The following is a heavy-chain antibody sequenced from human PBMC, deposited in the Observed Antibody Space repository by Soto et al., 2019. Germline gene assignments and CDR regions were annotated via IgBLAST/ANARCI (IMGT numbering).Heavy chain of an antibody. Sequence: VSLRVSCKASGYLVSSHCIYWVRQAPGQGLQWMGIINPGGGRTAYAQKFQGRVTLTRDMSTSTVYMELTSLTYDDTAVYYCARDVSGPGATYVMDVWGQGTTVTV. CDR2: INPGGGRT. V-gene: IGHV1-46*01. D-gene: IGHD2-2*01. CDR1: GYLVSSHC. CDR3: ARDVSGPGATYVMDV. J-gene: IGHJ6*02.